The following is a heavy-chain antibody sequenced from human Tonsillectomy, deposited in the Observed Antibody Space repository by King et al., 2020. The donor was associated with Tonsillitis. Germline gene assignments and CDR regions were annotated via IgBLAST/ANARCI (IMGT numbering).Heavy chain of an antibody. D-gene: IGHD3-16*02. CDR2: IYYSGST. CDR3: ARDWCSYEYVWGSYRSNAFDI. Sequence: MQLQESGPGLVKPSETLSLTCTVSGGSISSSYWSWIRQPPGKGLEWIGYIYYSGSTNYNPSLKSRVTISVDTSKNQFSLKLSSVTAADTAVYYCARDWCSYEYVWGSYRSNAFDIWGQGTIVTVSS. V-gene: IGHV4-59*01. J-gene: IGHJ3*02. CDR1: GGSISSSY.